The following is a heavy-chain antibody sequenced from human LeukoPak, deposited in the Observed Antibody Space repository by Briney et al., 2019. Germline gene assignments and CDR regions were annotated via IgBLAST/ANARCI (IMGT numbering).Heavy chain of an antibody. CDR3: ARDPQGAAMIPGGFDY. V-gene: IGHV3-48*03. Sequence: PGGSLRLSCAASGFTFSSYEMNWVRQAPGKGLERVSYISSSGSTIYYADSVKGRFTISRDNAKNSLYLQMNSLRAEDTAVYYCARDPQGAAMIPGGFDYWGQGTLVTVSS. CDR2: ISSSGSTI. CDR1: GFTFSSYE. J-gene: IGHJ4*02. D-gene: IGHD2-2*01.